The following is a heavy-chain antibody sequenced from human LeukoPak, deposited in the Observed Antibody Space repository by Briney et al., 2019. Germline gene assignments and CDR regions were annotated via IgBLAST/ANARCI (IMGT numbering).Heavy chain of an antibody. CDR2: IYYSGST. V-gene: IGHV4-59*01. CDR1: GGSISSYY. D-gene: IGHD3-3*01. Sequence: SETLSLTCTVSGGSISSYYWSWIRQPAGKGLEWIGYIYYSGSTNYNPSLKSRVTISVDTSKNQFSLKLSSVTAADTAVYYCARGGYDFWSGYLENYFDYWGQGTLVTVSS. CDR3: ARGGYDFWSGYLENYFDY. J-gene: IGHJ4*02.